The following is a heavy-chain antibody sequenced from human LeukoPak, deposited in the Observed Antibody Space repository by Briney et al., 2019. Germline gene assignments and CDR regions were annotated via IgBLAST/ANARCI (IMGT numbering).Heavy chain of an antibody. D-gene: IGHD3-10*01. CDR3: ARDGVPGHTVFDY. V-gene: IGHV3-48*03. CDR2: ISTSGVAI. Sequence: GGPLRLSCAASGFTFSGYEMNWVHQPPGKGLEWVSHISTSGVAIHYSDSVKGRFTISRDNAKSSLYLQMNSLRVEDTAVYYCARDGVPGHTVFDYWGQGTPVTVSS. CDR1: GFTFSGYE. J-gene: IGHJ4*02.